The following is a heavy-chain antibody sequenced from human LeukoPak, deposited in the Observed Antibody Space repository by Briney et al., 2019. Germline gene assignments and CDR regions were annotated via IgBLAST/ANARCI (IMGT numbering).Heavy chain of an antibody. CDR1: GFTFSNYA. CDR3: AKLYCSGSSCYSIDY. CDR2: ITGSGDST. D-gene: IGHD2-15*01. Sequence: GGSLRLSCAASGFTFSNYAMSWVRQAPGKGLEWVSTITGSGDSTYYADSVKGRFTLSRDISKNTLYPQMNSLRGEDTAVYYCAKLYCSGSSCYSIDYWGQGTLVTVSS. V-gene: IGHV3-23*01. J-gene: IGHJ4*02.